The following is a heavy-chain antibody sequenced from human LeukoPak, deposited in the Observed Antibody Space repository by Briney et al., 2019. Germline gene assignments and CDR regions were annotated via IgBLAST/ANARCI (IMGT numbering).Heavy chain of an antibody. Sequence: PGGSLRLSCAASGFTFSSYGMHWVRQAPGKGLEWVAVIWYDGSNKYYADSVKGRFTTSRDNSKNTLYLQMNSLRAEDTAVYYCAKGGYDYVWGTFDYGGQGTLVTVSS. J-gene: IGHJ4*02. D-gene: IGHD3-16*01. CDR2: IWYDGSNK. V-gene: IGHV3-33*06. CDR1: GFTFSSYG. CDR3: AKGGYDYVWGTFDY.